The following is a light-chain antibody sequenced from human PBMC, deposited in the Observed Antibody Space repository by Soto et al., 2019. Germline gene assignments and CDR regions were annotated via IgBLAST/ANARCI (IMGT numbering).Light chain of an antibody. Sequence: NFMLTQPHSVSESPGKTVTISCTGSGGSIATNYVQWHQQRPGSAPTTVVSEDDKRPSGVPDRFSGSIDRSSNSASLIISGLKTEDEADCYCQSHDSTNVVFGRGTKLTVL. CDR2: EDD. CDR3: QSHDSTNVV. J-gene: IGLJ2*01. CDR1: GGSIATNY. V-gene: IGLV6-57*02.